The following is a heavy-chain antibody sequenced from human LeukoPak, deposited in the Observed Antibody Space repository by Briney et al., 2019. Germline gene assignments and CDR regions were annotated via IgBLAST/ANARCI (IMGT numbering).Heavy chain of an antibody. D-gene: IGHD2-2*02. J-gene: IGHJ4*02. CDR2: INPNSGGT. CDR3: ARDRTVVPAAIFQF. Sequence: ASVKVSCKASGYTFTGYYMHWVRQAPGQGLEWVGRINPNSGGTNYAQKFQGRVTMNRDTSISTAYMELSRLRSDDTAVYYCARDRTVVPAAIFQFWGQGTLVTVSS. V-gene: IGHV1-2*06. CDR1: GYTFTGYY.